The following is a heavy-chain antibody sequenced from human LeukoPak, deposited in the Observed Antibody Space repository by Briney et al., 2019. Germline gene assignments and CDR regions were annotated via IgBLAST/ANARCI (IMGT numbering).Heavy chain of an antibody. J-gene: IGHJ3*02. V-gene: IGHV1-2*02. CDR3: ARENGAYCSGGSCYDAFDI. CDR1: GYTFTGYY. CDR2: INPNSGGT. Sequence: GASVKVSCKASGYTFTGYYMHWGRQAPGQGLEWMGWINPNSGGTNYAQKFQGRVTMTRDTSISTTSMELSGLRSDDTAVYYCARENGAYCSGGSCYDAFDIWGQGTMVTVSS. D-gene: IGHD2-15*01.